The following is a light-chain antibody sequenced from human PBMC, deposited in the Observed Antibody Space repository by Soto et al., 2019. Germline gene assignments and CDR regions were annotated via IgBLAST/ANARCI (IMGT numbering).Light chain of an antibody. CDR2: DAS. CDR1: QSVSSS. J-gene: IGKJ2*01. Sequence: EIVLTQSPATLSVSPGDRVTLSCRVSQSVSSSLAWYQQKSGQAPGLLVYDASKRATGIPARFSGSGSGTDFTLTISSLEPEDSAVYYCQQGSAWPYTFGQGTKLEIK. CDR3: QQGSAWPYT. V-gene: IGKV3-11*01.